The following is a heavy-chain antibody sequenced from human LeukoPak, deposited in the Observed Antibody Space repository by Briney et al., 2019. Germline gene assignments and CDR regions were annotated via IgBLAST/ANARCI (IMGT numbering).Heavy chain of an antibody. J-gene: IGHJ4*02. CDR1: GFSFSAYW. CDR2: IDTDGSST. V-gene: IGHV3-74*01. Sequence: PGGSLRLSCAASGFSFSAYWMHWVRQAPGKGLVWVSLIDTDGSSTPYADSVKGRFTISRDNAKNTLYLQMNSLRAEDTAVYYCARVGGSSDFDYWGQGTLVTVSS. CDR3: ARVGGSSDFDY. D-gene: IGHD3-10*01.